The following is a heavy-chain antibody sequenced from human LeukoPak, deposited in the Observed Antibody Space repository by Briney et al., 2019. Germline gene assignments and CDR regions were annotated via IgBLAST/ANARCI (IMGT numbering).Heavy chain of an antibody. CDR1: GGSISSYY. J-gene: IGHJ4*02. V-gene: IGHV4-34*01. D-gene: IGHD5-18*01. CDR3: ARGAAMFSY. Sequence: SETLSLTCTVSGGSISSYYWSWIRQPPGKGLEWIGEINHSGSTNYNPSLKSRVTISVDTSKNQFSLQLSSVTAADTAVYYCARGAAMFSYWGQGTLVTVSS. CDR2: INHSGST.